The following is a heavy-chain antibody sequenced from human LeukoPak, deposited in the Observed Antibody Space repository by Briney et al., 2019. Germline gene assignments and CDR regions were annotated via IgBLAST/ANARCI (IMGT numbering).Heavy chain of an antibody. CDR1: GYTFTSYY. Sequence: ASVKVSCKASGYTFTSYYMHWVRQAPGQGLEWMGIINPSGGSTSYAQKFQGRVTMTSDTSTSTVYMELSSLRSEDTAVYYCARPHSDGSASYYFDYGGQGTLVTVSS. J-gene: IGHJ4*02. D-gene: IGHD3-22*01. CDR2: INPSGGST. CDR3: ARPHSDGSASYYFDY. V-gene: IGHV1-46*01.